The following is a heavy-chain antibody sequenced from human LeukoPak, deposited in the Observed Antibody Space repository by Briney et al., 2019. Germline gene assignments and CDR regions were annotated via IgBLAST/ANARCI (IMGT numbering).Heavy chain of an antibody. CDR2: IATDGGER. V-gene: IGHV3-30-3*01. CDR1: GFSFSYYV. Sequence: GGSLRLSCAGSGFSFSYYVMHWVRQAPGKGLEWVALIATDGGERYYADSVKGRFTISRDNSKNTLYVQMNSLRPEDTAIYYCARARGDSSPASRYFDYWGQGAPVTISS. D-gene: IGHD5-18*01. J-gene: IGHJ4*02. CDR3: ARARGDSSPASRYFDY.